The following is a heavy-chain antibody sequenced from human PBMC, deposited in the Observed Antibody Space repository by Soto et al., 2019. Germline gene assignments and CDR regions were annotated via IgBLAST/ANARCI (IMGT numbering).Heavy chain of an antibody. CDR2: IYYSGST. D-gene: IGHD4-17*01. CDR3: AMNYGGKLAFDY. V-gene: IGHV4-31*03. CDR1: GGSISSGGYN. J-gene: IGHJ4*02. Sequence: SETLTLTCTVSGGSISSGGYNWSWIRQHPGKGLEWIGYIYYSGSTYYNPSLKSRVTISVDTSKNQFSLKLSSVTAADTAVYYCAMNYGGKLAFDYWGQGTLVTVSS.